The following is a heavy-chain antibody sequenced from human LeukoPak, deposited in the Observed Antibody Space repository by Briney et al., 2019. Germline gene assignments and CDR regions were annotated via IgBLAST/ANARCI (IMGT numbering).Heavy chain of an antibody. D-gene: IGHD6-13*01. CDR3: ARGQQWFDP. CDR2: ISSSGTT. Sequence: SETLSLTCTVSGGSISSHYWSWIRQPPGKGLEWIGYISSSGTTKCNPSLKSRLTISVDTSKNQFSLKLTSVTAADTAVYYCARGQQWFDPWGQGTLVTVSS. J-gene: IGHJ5*02. V-gene: IGHV4-59*08. CDR1: GGSISSHY.